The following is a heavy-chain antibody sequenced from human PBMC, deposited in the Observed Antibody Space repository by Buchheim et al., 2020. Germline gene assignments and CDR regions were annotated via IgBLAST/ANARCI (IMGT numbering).Heavy chain of an antibody. J-gene: IGHJ4*02. Sequence: QVQLQESGPGLVKPSETLSLTCTVSGASINSYYWSWIRQPPGKGLEWIGYVYYDGGTNYNPSLKSRVTISADTSKKRLSLELSSVTAADTAVYYCAKVKVRGVIIIPPPAFDFWGQGT. CDR3: AKVKVRGVIIIPPPAFDF. D-gene: IGHD3-10*01. V-gene: IGHV4-59*01. CDR2: VYYDGGT. CDR1: GASINSYY.